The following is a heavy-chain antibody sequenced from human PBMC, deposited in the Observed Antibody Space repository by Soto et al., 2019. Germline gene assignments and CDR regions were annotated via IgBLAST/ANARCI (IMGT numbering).Heavy chain of an antibody. D-gene: IGHD3-10*01. V-gene: IGHV1-69*12. Sequence: QVQLVQSGAEVKKPGSSVKVSCKASGGTFSSYAISWVRQAPGQGLEWMGGIIPIFGTADYAQKFQGRVTITADESTSTGYMDLSSLRSEDTAVYYCARHVAGNHYYYGMDVWGQGTTVTVSS. CDR3: ARHVAGNHYYYGMDV. J-gene: IGHJ6*02. CDR1: GGTFSSYA. CDR2: IIPIFGTA.